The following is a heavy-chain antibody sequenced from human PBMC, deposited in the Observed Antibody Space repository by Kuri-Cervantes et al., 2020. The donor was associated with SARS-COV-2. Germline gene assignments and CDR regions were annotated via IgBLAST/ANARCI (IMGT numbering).Heavy chain of an antibody. V-gene: IGHV1-69*13. Sequence: SVKVSCKASGGTFSSYAISWVRQAPGQGLEWMGRIIPIFGTANYAQKFQGRVTITADESTSTAYMELSSLRSEDTAVYYCAKDIKSQLPHDAFDIWGQGTMVTVSS. CDR2: IIPIFGTA. D-gene: IGHD2-2*01. CDR3: AKDIKSQLPHDAFDI. J-gene: IGHJ3*02. CDR1: GGTFSSYA.